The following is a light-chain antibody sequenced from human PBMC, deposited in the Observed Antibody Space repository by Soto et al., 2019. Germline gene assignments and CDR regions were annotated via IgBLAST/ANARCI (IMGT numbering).Light chain of an antibody. Sequence: DIQMTQSPSTLSASVGDRVTITCRASQSISGWLAWYQQKPGKAPKLLIYDVSSLGSGVPSRFSGSGSGTEFTLTISSLQPDDFATYYCQQSSEATWTFGQGTKVEIK. J-gene: IGKJ1*01. CDR1: QSISGW. CDR2: DVS. CDR3: QQSSEATWT. V-gene: IGKV1-5*01.